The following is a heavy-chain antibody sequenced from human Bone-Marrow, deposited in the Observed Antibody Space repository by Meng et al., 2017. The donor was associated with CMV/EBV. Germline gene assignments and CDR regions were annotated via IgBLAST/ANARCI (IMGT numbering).Heavy chain of an antibody. CDR1: GFTFSSYS. J-gene: IGHJ4*02. D-gene: IGHD1-26*01. CDR3: ARSIVGATRLFDY. CDR2: ISSSSSTI. Sequence: GESLKISCAASGFTFSSYSMNWVRQAPGKGLEWVSYISSSSSTIYYADSVKGRFTISRDNAKNSLYLQMNSLRAEDTAVYYCARSIVGATRLFDYWGQGTLVTVSS. V-gene: IGHV3-48*04.